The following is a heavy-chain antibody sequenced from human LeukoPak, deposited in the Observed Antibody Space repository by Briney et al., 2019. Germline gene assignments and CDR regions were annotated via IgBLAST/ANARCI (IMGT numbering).Heavy chain of an antibody. CDR3: ARVPAAIMGAYNWFDP. CDR1: GYTFTSYY. D-gene: IGHD2-2*01. Sequence: GASVKVSCKASGYTFTSYYMHWVRQAPGQGLEWMGIINPSGGSTSYAQKFQGRVTMTRDTSTSTVYMELSGLRSEDTAVYYCARVPAAIMGAYNWFDPWGQGTLVTVSS. V-gene: IGHV1-46*01. CDR2: INPSGGST. J-gene: IGHJ5*02.